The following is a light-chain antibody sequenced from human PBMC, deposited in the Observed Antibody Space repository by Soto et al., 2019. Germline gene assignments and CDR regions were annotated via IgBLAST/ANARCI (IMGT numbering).Light chain of an antibody. CDR3: SSYTSSNTYV. CDR1: SIDVGGYNY. CDR2: DVS. J-gene: IGLJ1*01. Sequence: QSVLTQPASVSGSPGQSITISCTGTSIDVGGYNYVSWYQQHPGKAPKLMIYDVSNRPSGVSNRFSGSKSGNTASLTISGLQAEDEADYYCSSYTSSNTYVFGTGTKVTVL. V-gene: IGLV2-14*01.